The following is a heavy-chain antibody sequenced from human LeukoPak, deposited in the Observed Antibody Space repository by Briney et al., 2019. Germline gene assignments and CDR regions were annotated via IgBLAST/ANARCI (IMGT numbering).Heavy chain of an antibody. Sequence: PGGSLRLSCAASGFTFSNYWVHWVRQAPGKGLVWVSRINRDGSTTKYADSVKGRFTVSRDNAKNTLYLQMNSLRAEDTAVYYCARSSSPPNWFDPWGQGTLVTVSS. V-gene: IGHV3-74*03. CDR2: INRDGSTT. CDR3: ARSSSPPNWFDP. CDR1: GFTFSNYW. D-gene: IGHD6-13*01. J-gene: IGHJ5*02.